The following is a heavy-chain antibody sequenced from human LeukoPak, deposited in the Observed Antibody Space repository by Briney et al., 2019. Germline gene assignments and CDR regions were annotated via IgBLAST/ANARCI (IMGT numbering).Heavy chain of an antibody. J-gene: IGHJ4*02. CDR3: TTRDSSGWFPSYYFDY. CDR1: GFTFSNAW. D-gene: IGHD6-19*01. Sequence: PGGSLRLFCAASGFTFSNAWMSWVRQAPGKGLVWVVRIKSKTDGGTTDYAAPVKGRFTISRDDSKNTLYLQMNSLKTEDTAVYYCTTRDSSGWFPSYYFDYWGQGTLVTVSS. V-gene: IGHV3-15*01. CDR2: IKSKTDGGTT.